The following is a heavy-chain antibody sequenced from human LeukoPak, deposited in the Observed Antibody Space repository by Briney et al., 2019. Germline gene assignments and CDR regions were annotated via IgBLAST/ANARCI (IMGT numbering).Heavy chain of an antibody. CDR3: ARGGNSYYYYMDV. J-gene: IGHJ6*03. V-gene: IGHV3-53*01. Sequence: PGGSLRLSCAASGFTVSSNYMSWVRQAAGKGLEWVSVIYSGGSTYYADSVKGRFTISRDNSKNTLYLQMNSLRAEDTAVYYCARGGNSYYYYMDVWGKGTTVTISS. D-gene: IGHD2-15*01. CDR2: IYSGGST. CDR1: GFTVSSNY.